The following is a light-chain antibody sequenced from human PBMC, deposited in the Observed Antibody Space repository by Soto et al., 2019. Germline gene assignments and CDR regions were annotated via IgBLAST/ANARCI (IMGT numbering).Light chain of an antibody. J-gene: IGKJ1*01. CDR2: AAS. CDR1: QSISSY. V-gene: IGKV1-39*01. CDR3: QQSYSTPRT. Sequence: DIQMTQSPSSLSASVGDRVTITCRASQSISSYLSWYRQKPGKAPKLMSYAASSLQSGVPSSFSSSGSGTDFTLNISSPQPEDFATYYCQQSYSTPRTFGQGTKVDIK.